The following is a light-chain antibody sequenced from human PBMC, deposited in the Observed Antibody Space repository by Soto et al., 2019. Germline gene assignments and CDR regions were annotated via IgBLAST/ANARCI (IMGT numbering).Light chain of an antibody. V-gene: IGLV2-23*02. CDR1: SSDVGGYNL. J-gene: IGLJ2*01. CDR3: CSYAGSSTLV. Sequence: QSALTQPASVSGSPGQSITISCTGTSSDVGGYNLVSWYQQHPGKAPKLIIFEVSKRPSGVSSRFSGSKSGNTASLTISGLQTEDEAAYYCCSYAGSSTLVFGGGTKLTVL. CDR2: EVS.